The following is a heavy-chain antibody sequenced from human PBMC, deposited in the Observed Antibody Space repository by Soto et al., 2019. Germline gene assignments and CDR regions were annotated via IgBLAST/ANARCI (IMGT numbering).Heavy chain of an antibody. D-gene: IGHD2-2*01. J-gene: IGHJ4*02. CDR1: GGSFSGYY. V-gene: IGHV4-34*09. CDR2: INHSGST. CDR3: ARVPATMNLYFDY. Sequence: SETLSLTCAVYGGSFSGYYWSWIRQPPGKGLEWIGEINHSGSTNYNPSLKSRVTISVDTSKNQFSLKLSSVTAADTAVYYCARVPATMNLYFDYWGQGTLVTVSS.